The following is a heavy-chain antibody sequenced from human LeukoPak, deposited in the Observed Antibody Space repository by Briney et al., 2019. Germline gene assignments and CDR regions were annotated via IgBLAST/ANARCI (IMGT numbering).Heavy chain of an antibody. CDR2: INPNSGGP. J-gene: IGHJ4*02. CDR1: GYSFTGYY. CDR3: VRGYSYGFYFDY. V-gene: IGHV1-2*06. D-gene: IGHD5-18*01. Sequence: ASVKVSCKTSGYSFTGYYIHWVRQAPGQGLEWMGRINPNSGGPNYGQKFQGTVTMTRDTSISTAYLELSDLRSDDTAAYYCVRGYSYGFYFDYWGQGSLVTVSS.